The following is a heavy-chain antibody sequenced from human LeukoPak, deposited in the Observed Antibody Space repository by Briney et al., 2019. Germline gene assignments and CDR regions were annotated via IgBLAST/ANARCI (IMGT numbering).Heavy chain of an antibody. CDR1: GGSISSYY. Sequence: SETLSLTCTVSGGSISSYYWSWIRQPPGKGLEWIGYIYYSGSTNYNPSLKSRVTISVDTSKNQFSLKLSSVDPAGTAGDYWAGADCGSQLRGGRPVGMDGWGPRTTVTVSS. CDR2: IYYSGST. V-gene: IGHV4-59*01. D-gene: IGHD2-21*01. CDR3: AGADCGSQLRGGRPVGMDG. J-gene: IGHJ6*02.